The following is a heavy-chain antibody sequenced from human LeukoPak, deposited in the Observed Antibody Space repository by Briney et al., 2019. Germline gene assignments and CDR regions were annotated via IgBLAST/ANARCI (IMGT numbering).Heavy chain of an antibody. J-gene: IGHJ4*02. CDR3: AKGGNYAPLDY. V-gene: IGHV3-23*01. Sequence: PGRSLTPSCAASTFTLTTSPMTWVRHAPGKGPEWVAAISTSGRDTIYTDSVTDRFTIPTHNSKNTTYLQLNRLRAMPTSVYDCAKGGNYAPLDYWGQGNLVTVSP. CDR2: ISTSGRDT. D-gene: IGHD1-7*01. CDR1: TFTLTTSP.